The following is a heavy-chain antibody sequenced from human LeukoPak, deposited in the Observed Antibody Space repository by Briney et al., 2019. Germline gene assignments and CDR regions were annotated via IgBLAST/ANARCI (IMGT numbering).Heavy chain of an antibody. D-gene: IGHD3-3*01. CDR3: ARWSGSWYSFDY. Sequence: SQTLSLTCTVSGGSISSGSYYWSWIRQPAGKGLEWIGYTSYSGSTNYNPSLKSRATLSVDTSKNQLSLRLSSLTAADTAVYYCARWSGSWYSFDYWGQGALVTVSS. V-gene: IGHV4-61*10. CDR2: TSYSGST. J-gene: IGHJ4*02. CDR1: GGSISSGSYY.